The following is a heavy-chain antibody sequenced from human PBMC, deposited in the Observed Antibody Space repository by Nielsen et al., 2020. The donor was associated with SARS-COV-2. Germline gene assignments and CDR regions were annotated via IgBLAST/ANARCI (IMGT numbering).Heavy chain of an antibody. D-gene: IGHD4-23*01. J-gene: IGHJ4*02. CDR3: ARGFYGANSAFDY. Sequence: SETLSLTCAVSGGSFSGYHWSWIRQSPGKGLEWIGEINHSGSTNYNPSLKSRVTISIDTSKNQFSLKLTSVTAADTAVYYCARGFYGANSAFDYWGQGTLVTVSS. V-gene: IGHV4-34*01. CDR2: INHSGST. CDR1: GGSFSGYH.